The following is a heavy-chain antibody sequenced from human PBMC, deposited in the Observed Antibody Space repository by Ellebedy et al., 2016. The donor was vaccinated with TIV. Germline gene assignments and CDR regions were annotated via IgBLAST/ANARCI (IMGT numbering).Heavy chain of an antibody. CDR2: ISYDGNKK. CDR1: GFTFSTYD. CDR3: ARDCYGDNSMADY. Sequence: PGGSLRLSCAASGFTFSTYDMHWVRQAPGKGLEWVAVISYDGNKKYFADSVKGRFTLSRDNSKNTVYLQMNSLRAEDTAVYYCARDCYGDNSMADYWGQGTLVTVSS. V-gene: IGHV3-33*01. J-gene: IGHJ4*02. D-gene: IGHD4-23*01.